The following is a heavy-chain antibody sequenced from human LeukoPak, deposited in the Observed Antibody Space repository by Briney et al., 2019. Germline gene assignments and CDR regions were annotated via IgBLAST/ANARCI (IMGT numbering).Heavy chain of an antibody. D-gene: IGHD4-17*01. CDR3: ARETTVTRFDY. V-gene: IGHV4-4*07. J-gene: IGHJ4*02. Sequence: PSETLSLTCTVSGGSISGFYWTWIRQPAGKGLEWIGRIYSSGSTNYNPSLKSRVTMSVDTSKNQFSLKLSSVTAADTAVYYCARETTVTRFDYWGQGTLITVSS. CDR1: GGSISGFY. CDR2: IYSSGST.